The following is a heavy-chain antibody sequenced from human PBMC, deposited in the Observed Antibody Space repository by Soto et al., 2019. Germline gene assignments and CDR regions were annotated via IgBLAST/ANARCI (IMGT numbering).Heavy chain of an antibody. V-gene: IGHV1-3*01. D-gene: IGHD2-15*01. CDR2: INAGNGNT. CDR3: ARVFRGGGSHYFDY. Sequence: ASVKVSCKASGYTFTSYAMHWVRQAPGQRLEWMGWINAGNGNTKYSQKFQGRVTITRDTSASTAYMELSSLRSEDTAVYYCARVFRGGGSHYFDYWGQGSLVTVPS. CDR1: GYTFTSYA. J-gene: IGHJ4*02.